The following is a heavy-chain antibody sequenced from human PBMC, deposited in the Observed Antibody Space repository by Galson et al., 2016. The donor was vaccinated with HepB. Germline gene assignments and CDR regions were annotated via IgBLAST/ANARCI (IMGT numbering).Heavy chain of an antibody. D-gene: IGHD3/OR15-3a*01. Sequence: SLRLSCAASGFSFSTYWMTWVRQAPGKGLEWVANIKPDGSEESYVDSVKGRFTISRDNAQNPLSLQMNSLRDEDTAVYYCAALDHGRDVWGQGTTVTVSS. CDR2: IKPDGSEE. V-gene: IGHV3-7*01. CDR3: AALDHGRDV. CDR1: GFSFSTYW. J-gene: IGHJ6*02.